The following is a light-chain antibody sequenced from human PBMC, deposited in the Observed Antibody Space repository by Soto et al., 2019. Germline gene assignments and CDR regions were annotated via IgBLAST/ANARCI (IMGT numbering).Light chain of an antibody. J-gene: IGKJ4*01. V-gene: IGKV3-15*01. CDR2: GAS. Sequence: DIAMTQSPATLSVSPGERATLSCRASQSVNSNLAWYQQKPGQAPRLLIYGASTRATGIPAKFSGSGSGTEFTVTISSLQSEDFAVYYCQKYNNWPLTFGGGTKVEIK. CDR3: QKYNNWPLT. CDR1: QSVNSN.